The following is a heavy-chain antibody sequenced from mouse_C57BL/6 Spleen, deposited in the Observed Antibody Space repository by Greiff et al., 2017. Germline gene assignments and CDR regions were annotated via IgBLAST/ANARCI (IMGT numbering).Heavy chain of an antibody. CDR2: IYPGDGAT. CDR3: ARSGDGGFAY. CDR1: GYAFSSYW. V-gene: IGHV1-80*01. D-gene: IGHD3-2*02. J-gene: IGHJ3*01. Sequence: QVQLQQSGAELVKPGASVKISCKASGYAFSSYWMNWVKQRPGKGLEWIGQIYPGDGATNYNGKFKGKATLTEDKSSSTAYMQLSSLTAEDSAVYFCARSGDGGFAYWGQGTLVTVSA.